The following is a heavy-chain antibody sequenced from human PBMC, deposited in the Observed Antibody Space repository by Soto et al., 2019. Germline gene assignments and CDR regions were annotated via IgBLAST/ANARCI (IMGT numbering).Heavy chain of an antibody. D-gene: IGHD3-22*01. Sequence: PSETLSLTCTVSGGSISSSSYYWGWIRQPPGKGLEWIGSIYYSGSTYYNPSLKSRVTISVDTSKNQFSLKLSSVTAADTAVYYCASHGMDYYDSSGYYYSPYYFDYWGQGTLVTVSS. J-gene: IGHJ4*02. CDR2: IYYSGST. CDR1: GGSISSSSYY. V-gene: IGHV4-39*01. CDR3: ASHGMDYYDSSGYYYSPYYFDY.